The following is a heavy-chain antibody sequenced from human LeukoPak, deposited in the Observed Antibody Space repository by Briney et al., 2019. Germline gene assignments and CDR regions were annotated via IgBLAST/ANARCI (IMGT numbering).Heavy chain of an antibody. CDR2: IKQDGSEK. D-gene: IGHD6-19*01. CDR1: GFTFSSYW. V-gene: IGHV3-7*01. J-gene: IGHJ4*02. CDR3: ARELDGTSGWSVYFDY. Sequence: GGSLRLSCAASGFTFSSYWMSWVRQAQGKGLEWVANIKQDGSEKYYVDSVKGRFTISRDNAKNSLYLQMNSLRAEDTAVYYCARELDGTSGWSVYFDYWGQGTLVTVSS.